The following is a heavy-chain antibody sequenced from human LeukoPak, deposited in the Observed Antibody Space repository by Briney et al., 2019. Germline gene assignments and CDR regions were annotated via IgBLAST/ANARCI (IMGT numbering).Heavy chain of an antibody. CDR3: AREVGYYYDRSGYYYGGPFDY. J-gene: IGHJ4*02. CDR1: GGSFSGYY. D-gene: IGHD3-22*01. Sequence: SETLSLTCAVYGGSFSGYYWSWIRQPPGKGLEWIGEINHSGSTNYNPSLKSRVTISVDTSKNQFSLKLSSVTAADTAVYYCAREVGYYYDRSGYYYGGPFDYWGQGTLVTVSS. CDR2: INHSGST. V-gene: IGHV4-34*01.